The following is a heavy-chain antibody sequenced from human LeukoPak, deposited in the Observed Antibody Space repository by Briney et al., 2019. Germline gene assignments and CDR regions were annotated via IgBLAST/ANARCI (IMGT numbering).Heavy chain of an antibody. CDR3: ARDDAYYYDSSGYPTVDY. V-gene: IGHV7-4-1*02. J-gene: IGHJ4*02. CDR2: INTNAGNP. CDR1: GYTFTSYA. D-gene: IGHD3-22*01. Sequence: GASVKVSCKASGYTFTSYAMNWVRQAPGRGLEWMGWINTNAGNPTYAQGFTGRFVFSLDTSVSTAYLQISSLKAEDTAVYYCARDDAYYYDSSGYPTVDYWGQGTLVTVSS.